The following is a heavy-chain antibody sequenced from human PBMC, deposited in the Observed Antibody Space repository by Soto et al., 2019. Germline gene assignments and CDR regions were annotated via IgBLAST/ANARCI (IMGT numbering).Heavy chain of an antibody. Sequence: ASVKVSCKASGYTFTTFGISWVRQAPGQGLEWMGWISAYTGNTNYAQRLQGRVTMTTDTSTNTAYMELRGLRSDDTAVYYCARDQAAAGTVDYWGQGTLVTVSS. J-gene: IGHJ4*02. CDR3: ARDQAAAGTVDY. CDR1: GYTFTTFG. V-gene: IGHV1-18*01. CDR2: ISAYTGNT. D-gene: IGHD6-13*01.